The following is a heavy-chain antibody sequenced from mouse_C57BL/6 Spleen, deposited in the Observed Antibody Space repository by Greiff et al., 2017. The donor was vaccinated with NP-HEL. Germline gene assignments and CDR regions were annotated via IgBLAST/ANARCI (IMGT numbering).Heavy chain of an antibody. Sequence: EVKLQESGPGLVKPSQSLSLTCSVTGYSITSGYYWNWIRQFPGNKLEWMGYISYDGSNNYNPSLKNRISITRDTSKNQFFLKLNSVTTEDTATYYCARAEYFDVWGTGTTVTVSS. J-gene: IGHJ1*03. V-gene: IGHV3-6*01. CDR1: GYSITSGYY. CDR2: ISYDGSN. CDR3: ARAEYFDV.